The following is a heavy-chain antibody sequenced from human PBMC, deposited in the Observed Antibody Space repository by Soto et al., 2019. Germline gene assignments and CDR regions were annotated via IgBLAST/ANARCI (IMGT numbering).Heavy chain of an antibody. CDR1: GFTFISYD. CDR3: AKALAVAGDTSPYSYYMDA. D-gene: IGHD6-19*01. V-gene: IGHV3-23*01. Sequence: GGSLRLSCAASGFTFISYDMNWVRQAPGKGLEWVSAISGSGVSTYYADSVKGRFTISRDNSKNTLYLQMSSLRAEDTALYFCAKALAVAGDTSPYSYYMDAWCKGTTLTVSS. J-gene: IGHJ6*03. CDR2: ISGSGVST.